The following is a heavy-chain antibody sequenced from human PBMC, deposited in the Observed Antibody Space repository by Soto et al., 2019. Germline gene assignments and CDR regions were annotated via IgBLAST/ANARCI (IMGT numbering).Heavy chain of an antibody. CDR2: ISGSGGST. D-gene: IGHD3-22*01. CDR1: GFTFSSYA. J-gene: IGHJ5*02. CDR3: AKVSSYSHSSGPRWLDP. Sequence: GGSLRLSCAASGFTFSSYAMSWVRQAPGKGLEWVSAISGSGGSTYYADSVKGRFTISRDNSKNTLYLQMNSLRAEDTAVYYCAKVSSYSHSSGPRWLDPWGQGTLVTVYS. V-gene: IGHV3-23*01.